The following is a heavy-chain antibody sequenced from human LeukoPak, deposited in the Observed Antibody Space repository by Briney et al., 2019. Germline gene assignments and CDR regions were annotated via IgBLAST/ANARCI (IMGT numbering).Heavy chain of an antibody. Sequence: SETLSLTCAVYGGSFSGYYWSWIRQPPGKGLEWIGEINHSGSTNYNPSLKSRVTISVDTSKNQFSLKLSSVTAADTAVYYCARRDHWGGSGWYRAPPTLKNTGVDIWGQGTMVTVSS. V-gene: IGHV4-34*01. D-gene: IGHD6-19*01. CDR2: INHSGST. J-gene: IGHJ3*02. CDR3: ARRDHWGGSGWYRAPPTLKNTGVDI. CDR1: GGSFSGYY.